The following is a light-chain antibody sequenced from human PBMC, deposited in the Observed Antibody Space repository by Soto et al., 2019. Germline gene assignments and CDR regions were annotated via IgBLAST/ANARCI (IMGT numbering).Light chain of an antibody. V-gene: IGKV3-15*01. CDR2: GAS. CDR1: QSVSNN. J-gene: IGKJ1*01. Sequence: IVLTQSPGTLSLSPGERATLSCRASQSVSNNYLAWYQQKPGQAPRLLIYGASNRATGIPARFSGTGSGTEFTLTISSLQSEDFALYYCQQYNDWPLTFGQGTKVDIK. CDR3: QQYNDWPLT.